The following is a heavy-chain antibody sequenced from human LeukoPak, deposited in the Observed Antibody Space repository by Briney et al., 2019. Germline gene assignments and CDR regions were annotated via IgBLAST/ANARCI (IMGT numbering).Heavy chain of an antibody. CDR2: IYSGDST. CDR1: GFTVSSNY. D-gene: IGHD2-2*01. CDR3: AKVPAAHRYYDYGMDV. J-gene: IGHJ6*02. V-gene: IGHV3-66*01. Sequence: HPGGSLRLSRAASGFTVSSNYMSWVRHAPGKGREWVSVIYSGDSTYYADSVKGRFTIFRDNSKNTLYLQMNSLRAEDTAVYYGAKVPAAHRYYDYGMDVWGQGTTVTVSS.